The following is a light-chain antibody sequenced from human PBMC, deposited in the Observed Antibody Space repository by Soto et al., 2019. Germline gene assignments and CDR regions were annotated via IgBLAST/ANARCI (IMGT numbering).Light chain of an antibody. CDR2: DVS. CDR1: SSDVGGYNY. V-gene: IGLV2-14*01. J-gene: IGLJ1*01. CDR3: SSYTSSSLHV. Sequence: QSAPTQPASVSGSPGQSITISCTGTSSDVGGYNYVSWYQQHQGKAPKLMIYDVSNRPSGVSNRFSGSKSGNTASLTISGLQAEDEADYYCSSYTSSSLHVFGTGTKLTVL.